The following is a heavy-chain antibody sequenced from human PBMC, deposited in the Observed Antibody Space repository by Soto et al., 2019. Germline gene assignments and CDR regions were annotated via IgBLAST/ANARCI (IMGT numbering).Heavy chain of an antibody. Sequence: EVPLVESGGGLVQPGGSLRLSCAAAPFTFSNYWMSWVRQAPGKGLEWVATRDQDGSAKYNVDSVKGRFTISRDNAKNLLYLQMSSLRVEDTAVYYCARESSGYETPRENDYWGQGTLVTVSS. CDR3: ARESSGYETPRENDY. J-gene: IGHJ4*02. CDR1: PFTFSNYW. V-gene: IGHV3-7*05. CDR2: RDQDGSAK. D-gene: IGHD5-12*01.